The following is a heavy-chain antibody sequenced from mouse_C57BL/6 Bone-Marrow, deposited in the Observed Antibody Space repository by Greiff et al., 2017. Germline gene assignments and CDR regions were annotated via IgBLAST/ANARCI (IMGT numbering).Heavy chain of an antibody. CDR3: TRDYYGSSSPMDY. Sequence: DVQLVESGEGLVKPGGSLKLSCAASGFTFSSYAMSWVRQTPEKRLEWVAYISSGGDYIYYADTVKGRFTISRDNARNTLYLQMSSLKSEDTAMYYCTRDYYGSSSPMDYWGQGTSVTVSS. CDR1: GFTFSSYA. CDR2: ISSGGDYI. J-gene: IGHJ4*01. D-gene: IGHD1-1*01. V-gene: IGHV5-9-1*02.